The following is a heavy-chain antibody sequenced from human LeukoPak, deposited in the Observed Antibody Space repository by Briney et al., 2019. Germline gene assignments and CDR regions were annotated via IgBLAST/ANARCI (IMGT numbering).Heavy chain of an antibody. CDR1: GASTSSYY. Sequence: PSDTLSLTCTVAGASTSSYYWMWILQPPGQCLEFTRHISHTGITTSHPSLPSPVLISVDTSKQFSLKLNSVTAADTVVYYCARGYDSGIYGWFDPWGQGTLVTVSS. D-gene: IGHD3-10*01. CDR3: ARGYDSGIYGWFDP. J-gene: IGHJ5*02. V-gene: IGHV4-59*07. CDR2: ISHTGIT.